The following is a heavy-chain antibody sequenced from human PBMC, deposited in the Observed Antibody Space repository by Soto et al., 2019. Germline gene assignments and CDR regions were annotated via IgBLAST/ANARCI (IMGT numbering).Heavy chain of an antibody. D-gene: IGHD5-12*01. CDR1: GYTFSTHS. Sequence: GASVKVSCKASGYTFSTHSMHWVRHAPGQTLEWMGWINTDNGSTKSSQKFQGRVTFTRDTSASTAYLELSSLRSEDTAMYYCAAGSGSGYGPALDYWGQGTLVTVSS. CDR2: INTDNGST. V-gene: IGHV1-3*04. CDR3: AAGSGSGYGPALDY. J-gene: IGHJ4*02.